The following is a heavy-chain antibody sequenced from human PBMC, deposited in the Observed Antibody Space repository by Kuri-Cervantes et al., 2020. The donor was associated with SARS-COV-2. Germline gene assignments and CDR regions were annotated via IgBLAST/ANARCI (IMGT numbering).Heavy chain of an antibody. V-gene: IGHV4-38-2*01. J-gene: IGHJ5*02. D-gene: IGHD1-1*01. CDR3: ARTHDTNNWIDP. CDR2: VYHTGGA. Sequence: SETLSLTCDVSGYFSSAYYWGWIRQPPGKGLEWIGNVYHTGGAYYNPSLKSRVAISVDRSKNQFSLNLSSVTAADTAVYYCARTHDTNNWIDPWGQGTLVTVSS. CDR1: GYFSSAYY.